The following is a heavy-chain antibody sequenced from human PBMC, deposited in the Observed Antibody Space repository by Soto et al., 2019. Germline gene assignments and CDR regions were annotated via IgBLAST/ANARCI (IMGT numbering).Heavy chain of an antibody. Sequence: QVQLVQSGAEVKKPGASVKVSCKASGYTFSSYAISWVRQAPGQGLEWMGGIIPIFGTANYAQKFQGRVTITADESTSTAYMELSSLRSEDTAVYYCAGSMVRGVTQYYYYGMDVWGQGTTVTVSS. V-gene: IGHV1-69*01. CDR1: GYTFSSYA. CDR3: AGSMVRGVTQYYYYGMDV. J-gene: IGHJ6*02. CDR2: IIPIFGTA. D-gene: IGHD3-10*01.